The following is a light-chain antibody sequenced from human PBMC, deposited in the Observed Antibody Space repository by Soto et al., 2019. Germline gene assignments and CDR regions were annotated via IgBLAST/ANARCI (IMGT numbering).Light chain of an antibody. V-gene: IGKV3-20*01. Sequence: EIVLTQSPGTLSLSPGERATLSCRASQSVIDNYLAWYQQKPGQAPRLLIHGASWRATAIPDRFSGSGSGTDFTLTISRLEPEDFAVYYCQQYGSSGTFGQGTKVDIK. J-gene: IGKJ1*01. CDR2: GAS. CDR1: QSVIDNY. CDR3: QQYGSSGT.